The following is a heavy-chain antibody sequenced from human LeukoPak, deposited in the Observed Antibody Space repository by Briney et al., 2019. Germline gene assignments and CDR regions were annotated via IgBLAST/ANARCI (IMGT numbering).Heavy chain of an antibody. CDR2: INPSGGST. V-gene: IGHV1-46*01. CDR1: GYTFTSYY. Sequence: ASVKVSCKASGYTFTSYYMHWVRQAPGQGLEWMGIINPSGGSTGCAQKFQGRVTMTRDMSTSTVYMELSSLRSEDTAVYYCARSGLYSSSWYGIGYWGQGTLVTVSS. CDR3: ARSGLYSSSWYGIGY. D-gene: IGHD6-13*01. J-gene: IGHJ4*02.